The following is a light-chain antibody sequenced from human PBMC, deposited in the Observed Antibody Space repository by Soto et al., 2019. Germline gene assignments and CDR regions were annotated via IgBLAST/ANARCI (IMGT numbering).Light chain of an antibody. CDR2: GAS. CDR3: QKYNNWPPYT. Sequence: EIVMTHSPATLSVSPGELATLSCRASQSVSSNLAWYQQKPGQAPRLLIYGASNRATGIPARFSGSGSGTEFTITISSLQYEDFTVYYCQKYNNWPPYTFGQGTKLEIK. J-gene: IGKJ2*01. V-gene: IGKV3-15*01. CDR1: QSVSSN.